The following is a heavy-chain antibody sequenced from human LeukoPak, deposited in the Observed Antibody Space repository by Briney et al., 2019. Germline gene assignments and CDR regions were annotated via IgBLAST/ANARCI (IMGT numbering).Heavy chain of an antibody. CDR2: IKQDGSEK. J-gene: IGHJ3*02. D-gene: IGHD2-2*02. CDR3: ARVMPYCSSTSCYTGVGGAFDT. Sequence: PGGSLRLSCAASGFTFSSYWMSWVRQAPGKGLEWVANIKQDGSEKYYVDSVKGRFTISRDNAKNSLYLQMNSLRAEDTAVYYCARVMPYCSSTSCYTGVGGAFDTWGQGTMVTVSS. V-gene: IGHV3-7*01. CDR1: GFTFSSYW.